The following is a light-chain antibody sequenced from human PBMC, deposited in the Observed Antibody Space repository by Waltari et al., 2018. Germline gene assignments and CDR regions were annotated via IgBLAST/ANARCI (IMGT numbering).Light chain of an antibody. CDR1: TSDVISYNY. Sequence: QSALTQPRSVSGPPGQSVTISCTGTTSDVISYNYVSWYQQHPDKAPKLVIYDVNKRSPGVPYRFPGSKAGDTASLTSSGLQTEDEADYYCCSYAGNYTLVFGGGTKLTVL. CDR2: DVN. V-gene: IGLV2-11*01. CDR3: CSYAGNYTLV. J-gene: IGLJ2*01.